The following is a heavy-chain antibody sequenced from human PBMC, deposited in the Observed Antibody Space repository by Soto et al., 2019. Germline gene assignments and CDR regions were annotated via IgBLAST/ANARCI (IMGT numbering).Heavy chain of an antibody. J-gene: IGHJ6*02. CDR2: IDPSDSYT. V-gene: IGHV5-10-1*01. CDR1: GYSFTSYW. D-gene: IGHD3-3*01. CDR3: VSDFWSGYNYYYYGMDV. Sequence: PGESLKISCKGSGYSFTSYWISWVRQMPGKGLEWMGRIDPSDSYTNYSPSFQGHVTISADKSISTAYLQWSSLKASDTAMYYCVSDFWSGYNYYYYGMDVWGQGTTVTVS.